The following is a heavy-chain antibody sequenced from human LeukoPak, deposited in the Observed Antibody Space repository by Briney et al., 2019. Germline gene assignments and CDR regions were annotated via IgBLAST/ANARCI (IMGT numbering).Heavy chain of an antibody. J-gene: IGHJ4*02. CDR3: ARDRAVTAIFSDY. CDR1: GYTFTSYG. Sequence: ASVKVSCKASGYTFTSYGISWVRQAPGQGLEWMGWISAYNGDTNYAQKLQGRVTMATDTSTNTAYMELRSLRFDDMAVYYCARDRAVTAIFSDYWGQGTLVTVSS. CDR2: ISAYNGDT. V-gene: IGHV1-18*03. D-gene: IGHD2-21*02.